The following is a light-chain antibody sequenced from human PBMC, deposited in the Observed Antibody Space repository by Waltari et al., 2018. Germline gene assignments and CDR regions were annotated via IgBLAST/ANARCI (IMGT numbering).Light chain of an antibody. V-gene: IGLV2-23*02. CDR2: GVR. CDR1: SSDVGRYDY. Sequence: QSALTQPASVSGSPGQSITVSCTGNSSDVGRYDYATWYQQNPGKAPRLLFFGVRKRPSGVSSRFSGSKSGNTACLTIAGLQVEDESHYYCCSYAGDRGLFGGGTKVTV. CDR3: CSYAGDRGL. J-gene: IGLJ2*01.